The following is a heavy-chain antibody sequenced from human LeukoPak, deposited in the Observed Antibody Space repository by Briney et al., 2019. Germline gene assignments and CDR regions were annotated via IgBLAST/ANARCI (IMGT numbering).Heavy chain of an antibody. D-gene: IGHD6-13*01. V-gene: IGHV1-18*01. Sequence: GASVKVSCKSSGFTFIEYGVHWVRQAPGQGLEWMGWISGYSGRAHFSQNVQGRVTMTTEPSTNTTFLDIKSLRSDDTAVYYCARDFGGHKVGSIAASGTTMGYWGQGTLITVSS. CDR1: GFTFIEYG. CDR3: ARDFGGHKVGSIAASGTTMGY. CDR2: ISGYSGRA. J-gene: IGHJ4*02.